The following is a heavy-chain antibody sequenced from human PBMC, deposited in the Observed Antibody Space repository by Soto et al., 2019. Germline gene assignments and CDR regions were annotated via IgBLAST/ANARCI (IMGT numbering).Heavy chain of an antibody. D-gene: IGHD6-19*01. J-gene: IGHJ4*02. Sequence: PSETLSLTCSVSGDSISNYHWSWIRQPPGKGLEWIGYIYNTGSARYNPALKSRVTISLDTSKKEFSLKLRSVTAADTAVYYCARGIAVAGTHFSRYFDQWGQGTLVTVS. CDR2: IYNTGSA. CDR1: GDSISNYH. V-gene: IGHV4-59*01. CDR3: ARGIAVAGTHFSRYFDQ.